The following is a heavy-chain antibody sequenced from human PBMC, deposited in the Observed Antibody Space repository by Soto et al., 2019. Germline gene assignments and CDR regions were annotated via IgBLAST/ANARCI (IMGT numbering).Heavy chain of an antibody. J-gene: IGHJ3*02. V-gene: IGHV3-15*01. CDR2: IKSKTDGGTT. CDR1: GFTFSNAW. CDR3: TTALPSIAAENAFDI. D-gene: IGHD6-6*01. Sequence: GGSLRLSCAASGFTFSNAWMSWVRQAPGKGLEWVGRIKSKTDGGTTDYAAPVKGRFTISRDDSKNTLYLQMNSLKTEDTAVYYCTTALPSIAAENAFDIWGQGTMVTVSS.